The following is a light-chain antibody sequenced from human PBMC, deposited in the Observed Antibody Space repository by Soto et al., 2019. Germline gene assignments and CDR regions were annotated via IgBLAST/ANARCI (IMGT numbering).Light chain of an antibody. CDR3: QSYDSSNVV. Sequence: LTQPHSVSESPGKTVTISCTRSSRSIASNYVQWYQQRPGSAPTTVIYEDNQRPSGVPDRFSGSIDSSSNSASLTISGLKTEDEADYYCQSYDSSNVVFGGGTQLTVL. CDR2: EDN. CDR1: SRSIASNY. V-gene: IGLV6-57*04. J-gene: IGLJ2*01.